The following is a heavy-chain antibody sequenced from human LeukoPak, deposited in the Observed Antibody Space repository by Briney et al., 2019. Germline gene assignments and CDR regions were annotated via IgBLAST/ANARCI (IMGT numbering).Heavy chain of an antibody. D-gene: IGHD3-9*01. CDR1: GFTFSSYA. J-gene: IGHJ3*02. V-gene: IGHV4-59*12. CDR3: AREDDVLADNAFDI. Sequence: GSLRLSCAASGFTFSSYAMSWVRQAPGKGLEWIGYIYYSGSTNYNPSLKSRVTISVDTSKNQFSLNLNSVTAADTAVYYCAREDDVLADNAFDIWGQGTMVTVSS. CDR2: IYYSGST.